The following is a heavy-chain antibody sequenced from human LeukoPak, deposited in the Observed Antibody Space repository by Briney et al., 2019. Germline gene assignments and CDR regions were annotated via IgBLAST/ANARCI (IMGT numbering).Heavy chain of an antibody. CDR2: ISYDGNNK. D-gene: IGHD3-10*01. J-gene: IGHJ3*02. Sequence: PGGSLRLSCAASGFTFSTYVMHWVRQAPGKGLEWVALISYDGNNKYYADSVKGRFTISRDNSKNTLYLQMNSLRAESTAVYYCARDFFSGSGSYRAFDIWGHGTVVTVSS. CDR1: GFTFSTYV. V-gene: IGHV3-30-3*01. CDR3: ARDFFSGSGSYRAFDI.